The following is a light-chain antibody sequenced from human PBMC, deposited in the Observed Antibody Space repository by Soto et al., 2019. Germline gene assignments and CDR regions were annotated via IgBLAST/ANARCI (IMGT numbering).Light chain of an antibody. CDR1: GSNFGAGYD. Sequence: QSVLTQPASVSGSPGQRVTISCTGTGSNFGAGYDVPWYQQIPGTAPKLLIFEAKSRPSGVPDRFSASKSGTSASLAFTGLQTEEGATFTYHSYANILRCWLFGGGTKLTFL. CDR2: EAK. J-gene: IGLJ3*02. V-gene: IGLV1-40*01. CDR3: HSYANILRCWL.